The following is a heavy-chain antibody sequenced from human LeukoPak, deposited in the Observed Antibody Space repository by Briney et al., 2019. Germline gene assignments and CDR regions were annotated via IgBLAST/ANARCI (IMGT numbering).Heavy chain of an antibody. J-gene: IGHJ4*02. D-gene: IGHD2-8*01. Sequence: PSETLSLTCTVSGGSVSSYYWSWIRQPPGKGLEWMGYIYYSGSTNYNPSLKSRVTISVDTSKNQFSLKLSSVTAADTAVYYCARASWVYYAIDYWGQGTLVTVSS. CDR3: ARASWVYYAIDY. CDR2: IYYSGST. CDR1: GGSVSSYY. V-gene: IGHV4-59*02.